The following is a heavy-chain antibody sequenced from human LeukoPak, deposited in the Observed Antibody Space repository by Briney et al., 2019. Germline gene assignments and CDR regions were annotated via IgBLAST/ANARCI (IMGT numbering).Heavy chain of an antibody. D-gene: IGHD6-13*01. J-gene: IGHJ6*02. V-gene: IGHV3-30*18. Sequence: GGSLRLSCAASGFTFSSYGMHWVRQAPGKGLEWVAVISYDGSNKYYADSVKGRFTISRDNSKNTLYLQMNSLRAEDTAVYYCAKEGAAAGTMRYYYGMDVWGQGTMVTVSS. CDR3: AKEGAAAGTMRYYYGMDV. CDR1: GFTFSSYG. CDR2: ISYDGSNK.